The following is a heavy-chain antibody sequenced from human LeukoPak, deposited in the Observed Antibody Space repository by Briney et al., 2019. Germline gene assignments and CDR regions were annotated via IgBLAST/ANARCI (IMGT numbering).Heavy chain of an antibody. CDR1: GGSISSGSYY. V-gene: IGHV4-61*02. Sequence: SETLSLTCTVSGGSISSGSYYWSWIRQPAGKGLEWLGRIYPSGSTNYNPSLKSRVTISADTSKNQFSLKLTSVTAADTAVYYCARVPGEWGQGTLVTVSS. J-gene: IGHJ4*02. CDR3: ARVPGE. D-gene: IGHD3-10*01. CDR2: IYPSGST.